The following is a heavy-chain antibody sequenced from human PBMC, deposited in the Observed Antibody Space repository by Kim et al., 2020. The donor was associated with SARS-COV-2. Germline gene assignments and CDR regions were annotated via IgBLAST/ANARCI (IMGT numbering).Heavy chain of an antibody. D-gene: IGHD3-22*01. V-gene: IGHV3-23*01. J-gene: IGHJ4*02. Sequence: GGSLRLSCAASGFTFSSYAMSWVRQAPGKGLEWVSAISGSGGSTYYADSVKGRFTISRDNSKNTLYLQMNSLRAEDTAVYYCANQFGYRVDSSGYYYGDYFDYWGQGTLVTVSS. CDR2: ISGSGGST. CDR3: ANQFGYRVDSSGYYYGDYFDY. CDR1: GFTFSSYA.